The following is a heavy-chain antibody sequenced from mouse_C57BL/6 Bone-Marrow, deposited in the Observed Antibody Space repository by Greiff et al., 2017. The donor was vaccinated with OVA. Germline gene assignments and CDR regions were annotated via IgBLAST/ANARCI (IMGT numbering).Heavy chain of an antibody. CDR3: AREALITTVVARWYFDV. J-gene: IGHJ1*03. CDR1: GFTFSSYA. D-gene: IGHD1-1*01. V-gene: IGHV5-4*01. CDR2: ISDGGSYT. Sequence: EVKVVESGGGLVKPGGSLKLSCAASGFTFSSYAMSWVRQTPEKRLEWVATISDGGSYTYYPDNVKGRFTISRDNAKNNLYLQMSHLKSEDTAMYYCAREALITTVVARWYFDVWGTGTTVTVSS.